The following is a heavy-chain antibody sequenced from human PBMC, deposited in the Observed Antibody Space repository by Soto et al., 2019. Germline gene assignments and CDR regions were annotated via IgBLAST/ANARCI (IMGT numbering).Heavy chain of an antibody. CDR2: IYSSGST. Sequence: QVQLQESGPGLVKPSETLSLTCSVSSGSVSSGTYYWSWIRQPPGRGLEWIGRIYSSGSTNYNPSLTSRVTISVDTYKNQFSLILSSVTAADTAMYDCARDSEAAGYQYWCHGTLVTVAS. V-gene: IGHV4-61*01. J-gene: IGHJ1*01. CDR1: SGSVSSGTYY. CDR3: ARDSEAAGYQY. D-gene: IGHD2-2*03.